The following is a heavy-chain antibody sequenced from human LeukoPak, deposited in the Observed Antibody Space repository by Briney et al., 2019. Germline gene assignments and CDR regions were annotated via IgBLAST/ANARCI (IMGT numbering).Heavy chain of an antibody. D-gene: IGHD3-10*01. CDR2: IYTSGST. V-gene: IGHV4-61*02. Sequence: SETLSLTCTVSGGSISSGSYYWSWIRQPAGKGLEWIGRIYTSGSTNYNPSLKSRVTISVDTSKNQFSLKLSSVTAADTAVYYCARHSYGSWPFDYWGQGTLVTVSS. J-gene: IGHJ4*02. CDR3: ARHSYGSWPFDY. CDR1: GGSISSGSYY.